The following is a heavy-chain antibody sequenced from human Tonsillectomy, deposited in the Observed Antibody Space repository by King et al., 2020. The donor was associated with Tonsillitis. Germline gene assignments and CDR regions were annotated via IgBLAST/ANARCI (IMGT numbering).Heavy chain of an antibody. CDR2: INPSGGRT. Sequence: QLVQSGTEVKKPGASGRVSCKGSGYTFASYYMHWVRQAPGQGLEWMGIINPSGGRTTYAQKFQGKVTMTRDTSTSTVYLGLSSLRSEDTAVYYCARSYGSGTYYNDGSYFDYWGQGTLVTVSS. J-gene: IGHJ4*02. CDR3: ARSYGSGTYYNDGSYFDY. D-gene: IGHD3-10*01. V-gene: IGHV1-46*01. CDR1: GYTFASYY.